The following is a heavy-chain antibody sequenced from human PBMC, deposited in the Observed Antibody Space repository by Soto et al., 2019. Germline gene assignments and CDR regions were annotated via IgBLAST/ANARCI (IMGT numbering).Heavy chain of an antibody. CDR3: ANGYGANRPYYFDY. D-gene: IGHD4-17*01. J-gene: IGHJ4*02. Sequence: EVQLLESGGGLVQPGGSVRLSCAASGFTFSSYAKSWVRQAPGKGLEWVSAISGSGGSTYYADSVKGRFTISRDNSKNTLYLQMNSLRAEDTAVYYCANGYGANRPYYFDYWGQGTLVTVSS. V-gene: IGHV3-23*01. CDR2: ISGSGGST. CDR1: GFTFSSYA.